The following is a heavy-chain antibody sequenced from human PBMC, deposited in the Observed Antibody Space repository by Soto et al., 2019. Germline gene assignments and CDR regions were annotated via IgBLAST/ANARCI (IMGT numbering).Heavy chain of an antibody. Sequence: QVQLVQSGAEVKKPGASVKVSCKASGYTFTGYYMHWVRQAPGQGLEWMGWINPNSGGTNYAQKFQGRVTMTRDTSISTAYMELSRLRSEDTAMYYCARGWGYDSNDYYYAYWGQGTLVIVSS. CDR1: GYTFTGYY. CDR2: INPNSGGT. J-gene: IGHJ4*02. V-gene: IGHV1-2*02. CDR3: ARGWGYDSNDYYYAY. D-gene: IGHD3-22*01.